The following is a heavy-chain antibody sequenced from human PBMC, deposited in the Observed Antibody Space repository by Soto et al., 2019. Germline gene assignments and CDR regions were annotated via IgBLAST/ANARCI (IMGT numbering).Heavy chain of an antibody. CDR1: GFTVSNNY. Sequence: GGSLRLSCAASGFTVSNNYLSWVRQAPGKGLEWVSVIYSDGRTYYADSVKGRFTISRDHSKNTLYLQMNSLRAEDTAVYYCTRDPVDSPDLEYWGQGTLVTVSS. CDR2: IYSDGRT. D-gene: IGHD2-15*01. J-gene: IGHJ4*02. CDR3: TRDPVDSPDLEY. V-gene: IGHV3-66*01.